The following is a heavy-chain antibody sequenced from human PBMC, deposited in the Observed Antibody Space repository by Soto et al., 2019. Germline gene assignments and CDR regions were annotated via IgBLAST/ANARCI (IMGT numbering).Heavy chain of an antibody. Sequence: SGGSLRLSCVASGFTFSSYEMTWVRQAPGKGLEWVSDIGKSGRSVYNADSVKGRFTISRDDARNTVLLQMNSLRVEDTAVYYCARGGGDGYSSSWYHKLQWDYYYYGMDVWGQGTTVTVSS. CDR3: ARGGGDGYSSSWYHKLQWDYYYYGMDV. CDR2: IGKSGRSV. CDR1: GFTFSSYE. D-gene: IGHD6-13*01. V-gene: IGHV3-48*03. J-gene: IGHJ6*02.